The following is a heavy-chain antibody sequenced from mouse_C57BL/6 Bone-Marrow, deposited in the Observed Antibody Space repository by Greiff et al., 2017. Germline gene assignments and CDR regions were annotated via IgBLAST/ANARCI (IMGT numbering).Heavy chain of an antibody. CDR1: GYTFTSYW. CDR2: IDPSDSYT. V-gene: IGHV1-69*01. CDR3: ARERGYYGSSSGYFDV. J-gene: IGHJ1*03. Sequence: VQLQQPGAELVVPGASVKLSCKASGYTFTSYWMHWVKQRPGQGLEWIGEIDPSDSYTNYNQKFKGKSTLTVDKSSSTAYMQLSSLTSEDSAVYYCARERGYYGSSSGYFDVWGTGTTVTVSS. D-gene: IGHD1-1*01.